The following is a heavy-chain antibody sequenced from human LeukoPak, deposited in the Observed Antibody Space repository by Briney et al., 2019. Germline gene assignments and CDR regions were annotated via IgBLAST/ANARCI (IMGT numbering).Heavy chain of an antibody. Sequence: GGSLRLSCAASGFTFSNYEMSWLRQAPGKGLEWVSYISSGGSTIFYADSVKGRFTISRDNAKNSLSLQMNSLRAEDTAVYYCARFYGSGRRAFDIWGQGTMVTVSS. J-gene: IGHJ3*02. CDR3: ARFYGSGRRAFDI. D-gene: IGHD3-10*01. V-gene: IGHV3-48*03. CDR2: ISSGGSTI. CDR1: GFTFSNYE.